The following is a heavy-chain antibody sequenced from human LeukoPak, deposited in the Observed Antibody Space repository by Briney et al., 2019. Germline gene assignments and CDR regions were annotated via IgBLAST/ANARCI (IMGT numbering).Heavy chain of an antibody. CDR1: GGSISSGSYY. CDR3: ARSIVGATLGELLAFDI. D-gene: IGHD1-26*01. CDR2: IYTSGST. J-gene: IGHJ3*02. Sequence: PSETLSLTCTVSGGSISSGSYYWSWIRQPAGKGLEWIGRIYTSGSTNYNPSLKSRVTISVDTSKNQFSLKLSSVTAADTAVYYCARSIVGATLGELLAFDIWGQGTMVTVSS. V-gene: IGHV4-61*02.